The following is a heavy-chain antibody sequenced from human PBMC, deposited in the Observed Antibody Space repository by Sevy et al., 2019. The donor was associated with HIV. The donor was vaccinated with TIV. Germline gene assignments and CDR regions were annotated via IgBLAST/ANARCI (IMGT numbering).Heavy chain of an antibody. D-gene: IGHD6-13*01. CDR2: IRYDGSNK. CDR3: AKDLANVEYSSSWYVPSHYYYGMDV. CDR1: GFTFSSYG. V-gene: IGHV3-30*02. J-gene: IGHJ6*02. Sequence: GGSLRLSCAASGFTFSSYGMHWVRQAPGKGLEWVAFIRYDGSNKYYADSVKGRFTISRDNSKNTLYLQMNSLRAEDTAVYYCAKDLANVEYSSSWYVPSHYYYGMDVWGQGTTVTVSS.